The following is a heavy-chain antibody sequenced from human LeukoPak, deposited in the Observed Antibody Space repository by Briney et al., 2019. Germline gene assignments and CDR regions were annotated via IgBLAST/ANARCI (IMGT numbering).Heavy chain of an antibody. V-gene: IGHV1-2*02. CDR2: INPNSGGT. Sequence: ASVKVSCKASGYTFTGYYMHWVRQAPGQGLEWMGWINPNSGGTIYAQKFQGRVTMTRDTSISTVYMELSRLRSDDTALYYCARGGSSGEWFSHLDYWGQGTLVTVSS. CDR1: GYTFTGYY. D-gene: IGHD3-3*01. CDR3: ARGGSSGEWFSHLDY. J-gene: IGHJ4*02.